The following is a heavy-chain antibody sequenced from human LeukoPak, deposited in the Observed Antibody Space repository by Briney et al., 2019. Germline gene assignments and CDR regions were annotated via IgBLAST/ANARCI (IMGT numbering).Heavy chain of an antibody. CDR1: GYSFTSYW. CDR3: ARGLLYYYDSSGLWDY. CDR2: IYPGDSDT. D-gene: IGHD3-22*01. Sequence: GESLKISCKGSGYSFTSYWIGWVRQMPGKGLEWMGIIYPGDSDTRYSPSFQGQVTISADKPISTAYLQWSSLKASDTAMYYCARGLLYYYDSSGLWDYWGQGTLVTVSS. V-gene: IGHV5-51*01. J-gene: IGHJ4*02.